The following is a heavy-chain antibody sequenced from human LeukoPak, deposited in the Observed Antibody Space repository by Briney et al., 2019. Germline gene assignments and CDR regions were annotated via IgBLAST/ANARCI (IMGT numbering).Heavy chain of an antibody. Sequence: SETLSLTCTVSGGSISSYYWSWVRQPPGKGLEWIGYIYYSGSTNYNPSLKSRVTISVDTSKNQFSLKLSSVTAADTAVYYCARGLWFGESKRPYYYYYMDVWGKGTTVTVSS. CDR3: ARGLWFGESKRPYYYYYMDV. V-gene: IGHV4-59*01. CDR2: IYYSGST. J-gene: IGHJ6*03. CDR1: GGSISSYY. D-gene: IGHD3-10*01.